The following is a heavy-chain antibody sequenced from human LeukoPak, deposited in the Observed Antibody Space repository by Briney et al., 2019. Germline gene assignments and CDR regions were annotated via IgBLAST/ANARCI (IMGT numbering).Heavy chain of an antibody. D-gene: IGHD6-13*01. CDR1: GGSISSYY. CDR3: ALAAGPYNWFDP. CDR2: IYYSGST. Sequence: PSETLSLTCTVSGGSISSYYWSWIRQPPGKGLEWIGYIYYSGSTNYNPSLKSRVTISVDTSKNQFSLKLSSVAAADTAVYYCALAAGPYNWFDPWGQGTLVTVSS. V-gene: IGHV4-59*01. J-gene: IGHJ5*02.